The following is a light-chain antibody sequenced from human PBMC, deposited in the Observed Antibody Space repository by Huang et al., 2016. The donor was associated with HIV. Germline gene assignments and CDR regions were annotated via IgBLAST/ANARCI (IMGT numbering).Light chain of an antibody. J-gene: IGKJ3*01. CDR2: AAS. V-gene: IGKV1-27*01. CDR3: QGYNSAPFT. CDR1: QGIANY. Sequence: DIQMTQSPTSLSASVGDRVTLTCRASQGIANYLAWYQQKPGKVPQLLIYAASTLQSGVPSRFSGSGSVTDFTLTISSLQPEDVATYYCQGYNSAPFTFGPGTKVDLK.